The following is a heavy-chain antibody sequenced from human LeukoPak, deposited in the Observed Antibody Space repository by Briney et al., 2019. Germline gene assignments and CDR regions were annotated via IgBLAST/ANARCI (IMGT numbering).Heavy chain of an antibody. J-gene: IGHJ4*02. CDR2: ISSSSGYI. CDR1: GFTFSSYS. CDR3: AKFFGSGSQGGYYFDY. V-gene: IGHV3-21*01. Sequence: PVGSLRLSCAASGFTFSSYSMNWVRQAPGKGLEWVSSISSSSGYINYADSVKGRFTISGDNAKNSLYLQMNSLRAEDTAVYYCAKFFGSGSQGGYYFDYWGQGTLVTVSS. D-gene: IGHD3-10*01.